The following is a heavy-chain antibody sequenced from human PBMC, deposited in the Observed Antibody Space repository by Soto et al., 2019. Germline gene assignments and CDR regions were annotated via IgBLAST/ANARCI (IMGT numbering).Heavy chain of an antibody. CDR2: ISWNGAET. CDR1: DFPFEDYA. J-gene: IGHJ6*02. V-gene: IGHV3-9*01. Sequence: EVQVVESGGGLVPPGRSLRLSCVGSDFPFEDYAMHWVRQAPGKGLEWVSGISWNGAETGYADSVKGRFTISRDNAKNSLYLQMNSLRPEDTALYYCAKDMAYYYYNMDVWGQGTTVTVSS. CDR3: AKDMAYYYYNMDV.